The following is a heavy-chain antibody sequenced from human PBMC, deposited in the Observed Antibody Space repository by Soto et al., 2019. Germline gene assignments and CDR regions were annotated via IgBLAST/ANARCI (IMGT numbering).Heavy chain of an antibody. V-gene: IGHV3-21*01. Sequence: GGSLRLSCAASGFTFSSYSMNWVRQASGKGLEWVSSISSSSSYIYYADSVKGRFTISRDNARNSLYLQMNSLRAEDTAVYYCARDLYYDFWSGYSDGGMDVWGQGTTVTVSS. CDR2: ISSSSSYI. D-gene: IGHD3-3*01. J-gene: IGHJ6*02. CDR3: ARDLYYDFWSGYSDGGMDV. CDR1: GFTFSSYS.